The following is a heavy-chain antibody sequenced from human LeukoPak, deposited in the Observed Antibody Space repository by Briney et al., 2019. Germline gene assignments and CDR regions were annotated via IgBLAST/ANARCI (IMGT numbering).Heavy chain of an antibody. V-gene: IGHV7-4-1*02. CDR2: INTNTGNP. J-gene: IGHJ5*02. CDR3: ARVGFSSWPASNWFDP. Sequence: ASVKVSCKASGYTFTSYAMNWVRQAPGQGLEWMGWINTNTGNPTYAQGFTGRFVFSLDTSVSTAYLQISSLKAEDTAVYYCARVGFSSWPASNWFDPWGQGTLVTVSS. D-gene: IGHD6-13*01. CDR1: GYTFTSYA.